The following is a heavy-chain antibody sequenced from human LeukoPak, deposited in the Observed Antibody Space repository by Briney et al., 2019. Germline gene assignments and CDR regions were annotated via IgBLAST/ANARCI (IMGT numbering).Heavy chain of an antibody. D-gene: IGHD5-24*01. CDR2: ISSSSYI. J-gene: IGHJ5*02. CDR3: ARDPEEMATINNWFDP. CDR1: GFTFSSYS. V-gene: IGHV3-21*01. Sequence: GGSLRLSCAASGFTFSSYSMNWVRQAPGKGLEWVSSISSSSYIYYADSVKGRFTISRDNAKNSLYLRMNSLRAEDTAVYYCARDPEEMATINNWFDPWGQGTLVTVSS.